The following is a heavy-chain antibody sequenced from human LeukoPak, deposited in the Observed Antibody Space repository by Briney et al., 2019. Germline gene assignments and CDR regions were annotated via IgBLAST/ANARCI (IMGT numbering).Heavy chain of an antibody. CDR1: GYTFTVYY. V-gene: IGHV1-2*02. CDR3: ARHGEYYGSRSTFRVDY. D-gene: IGHD3-10*01. Sequence: ASVTLSFTTSGYTFTVYYMHWVRHDPGQGHGWMGWINISSGGTNYAQKFQGRVTMTRDTSISTAYMEMSSLTSDDTAVYYCARHGEYYGSRSTFRVDYGGQGTLVTVSS. J-gene: IGHJ4*02. CDR2: INISSGGT.